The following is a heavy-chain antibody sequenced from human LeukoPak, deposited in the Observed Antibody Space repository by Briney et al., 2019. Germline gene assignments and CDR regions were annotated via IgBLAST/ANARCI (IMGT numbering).Heavy chain of an antibody. CDR1: GYTFIDYY. Sequence: ASVKVSCKASGYTFIDYYIHWVRQSPGQGLEWMGWINPRGGGTNYAQRFQGRVTMTRDTSISAAYMDLRRLISDDTAVYYCARGITMVRGVRNVGKALNYWGQGTLVTVSS. CDR2: INPRGGGT. J-gene: IGHJ4*02. CDR3: ARGITMVRGVRNVGKALNY. D-gene: IGHD3-10*01. V-gene: IGHV1-2*02.